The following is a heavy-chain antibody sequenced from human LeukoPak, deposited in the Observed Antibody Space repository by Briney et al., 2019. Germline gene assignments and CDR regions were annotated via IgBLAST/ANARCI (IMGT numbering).Heavy chain of an antibody. CDR1: GGSISSYY. CDR2: IYTSGST. Sequence: SETLSLTCTVSGGSISSYYWSWIRQPAGKGLEWIGRIYTSGSTNYNPSLKSRVTMSVDTSKNQFSLKPSSVTAADTAVYYCARDGHYYDSSGYYHDAFDIWGQGTMVTVSS. V-gene: IGHV4-4*07. J-gene: IGHJ3*02. D-gene: IGHD3-22*01. CDR3: ARDGHYYDSSGYYHDAFDI.